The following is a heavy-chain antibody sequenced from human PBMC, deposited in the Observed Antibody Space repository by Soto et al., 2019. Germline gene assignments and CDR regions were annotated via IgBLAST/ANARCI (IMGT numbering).Heavy chain of an antibody. Sequence: EVQLVESGGGLVQPGRSLRLSCAASGFSFDEYGMHWVRQAPGKGLEWVSGISWNSGTIGYADSVKGRFSIPRDNAKKYLYLQMNSLRAEDRALYYCAKSKGGTANGMDVWGQGTTVIVSS. D-gene: IGHD2-21*02. J-gene: IGHJ6*02. V-gene: IGHV3-9*01. CDR3: AKSKGGTANGMDV. CDR2: ISWNSGTI. CDR1: GFSFDEYG.